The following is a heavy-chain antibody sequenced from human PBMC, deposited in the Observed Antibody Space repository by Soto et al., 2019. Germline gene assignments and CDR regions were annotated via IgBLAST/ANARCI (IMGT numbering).Heavy chain of an antibody. J-gene: IGHJ5*02. Sequence: KQSQTLSLTCTVSGGSISSYYWSWIRQPPGKGLEWIGYIYYSGSTNYNPSLKSRVTISVDTSKNQFSLKLSSVTAADTAVYYCARGVFLEWLLYLWFDPWGQGTLVTVSS. CDR1: GGSISSYY. CDR2: IYYSGST. V-gene: IGHV4-59*01. CDR3: ARGVFLEWLLYLWFDP. D-gene: IGHD3-3*01.